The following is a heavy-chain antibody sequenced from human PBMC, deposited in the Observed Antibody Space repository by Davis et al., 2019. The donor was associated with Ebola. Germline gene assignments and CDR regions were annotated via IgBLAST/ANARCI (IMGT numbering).Heavy chain of an antibody. D-gene: IGHD6-19*01. J-gene: IGHJ6*02. V-gene: IGHV3-48*03. CDR1: GFTFSSYE. Sequence: GGSLRLSCAASGFTFSSYEMNWVRQAPGKGLEWVSYISSSGSTIYYADSVKGQFTISRDNAKNSLYLQMNSLRAEDTAVYYCARDSNSSGWYYDYYGMDVWGQGTTVTVSS. CDR3: ARDSNSSGWYYDYYGMDV. CDR2: ISSSGSTI.